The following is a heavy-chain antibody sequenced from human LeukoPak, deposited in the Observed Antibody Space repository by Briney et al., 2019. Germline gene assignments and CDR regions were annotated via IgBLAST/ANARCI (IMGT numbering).Heavy chain of an antibody. CDR3: ARTAYDILTGYLDY. Sequence: SQTLSLTCTVSGGSISSGGYYWSWIRQHPGKGLEWIGYIYYSGSTYYNPSLKSRVTISVDTSKNQFSLKLSSVTAADTAVYYKARTAYDILTGYLDYWGQGTLVTVSS. J-gene: IGHJ4*02. D-gene: IGHD3-9*01. CDR1: GGSISSGGYY. CDR2: IYYSGST. V-gene: IGHV4-31*03.